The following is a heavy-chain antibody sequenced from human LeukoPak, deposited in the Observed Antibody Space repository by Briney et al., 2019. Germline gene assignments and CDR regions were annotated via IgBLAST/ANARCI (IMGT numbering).Heavy chain of an antibody. Sequence: QTSETLSLTCNVSGGSISSGGYYWTWIRQHPGKGLEWIGYIYYSGSTYYNPSLKSRVIISIDTSKNQFSLKLNSVTAADTAVYYCARAAHYDVLTGYSKPSPFDYWGQGTLVTVSS. J-gene: IGHJ4*02. CDR3: ARAAHYDVLTGYSKPSPFDY. D-gene: IGHD3-9*01. CDR2: IYYSGST. V-gene: IGHV4-31*03. CDR1: GGSISSGGYY.